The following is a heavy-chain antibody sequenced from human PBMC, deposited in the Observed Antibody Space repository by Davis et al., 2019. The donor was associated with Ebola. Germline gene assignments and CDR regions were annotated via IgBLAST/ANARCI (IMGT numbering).Heavy chain of an antibody. CDR1: GGSISSYY. CDR3: AREGYSYGYSHYYYMDV. CDR2: IYYSGST. D-gene: IGHD5-18*01. V-gene: IGHV4-59*01. J-gene: IGHJ6*03. Sequence: PSETLSLTCTVSGGSISSYYWSWIRQPPGKGLEWIGYIYYSGSTNYNPSLKSRVTISVDTSKNQFSLKLSSVTAADTAVYYCAREGYSYGYSHYYYMDVWGKGTTVTVSS.